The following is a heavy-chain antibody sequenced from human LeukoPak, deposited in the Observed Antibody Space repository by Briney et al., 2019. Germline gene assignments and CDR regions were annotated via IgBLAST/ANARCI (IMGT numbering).Heavy chain of an antibody. CDR3: ARDVPAGQWLAAYYYYGMDV. D-gene: IGHD6-19*01. V-gene: IGHV1-46*01. J-gene: IGHJ6*02. Sequence: ASVTVSCKASGYTFTSYYMHWVRQAPGQGLEWMGIINPSGGSTSYAQKFQGRVTMTRDTSTSTVYMELSSLRSEDTAAYYCARDVPAGQWLAAYYYYGMDVWGQGTTVTVSS. CDR2: INPSGGST. CDR1: GYTFTSYY.